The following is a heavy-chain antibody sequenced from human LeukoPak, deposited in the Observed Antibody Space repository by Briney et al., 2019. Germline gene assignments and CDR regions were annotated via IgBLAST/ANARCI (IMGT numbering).Heavy chain of an antibody. J-gene: IGHJ4*02. CDR2: INHGGST. CDR1: GGSFSGYY. CDR3: ARVACVGATTCNGVFDY. D-gene: IGHD1-26*01. V-gene: IGHV4-34*01. Sequence: SETLSLTCAVYGGSFSGYYWSWIRQPPGKGLEWIGDINHGGSTNYNPSLKSRVTISVDTSKNQFSLRLSSVTAADTAVYYCARVACVGATTCNGVFDYWGQGTLVTVSS.